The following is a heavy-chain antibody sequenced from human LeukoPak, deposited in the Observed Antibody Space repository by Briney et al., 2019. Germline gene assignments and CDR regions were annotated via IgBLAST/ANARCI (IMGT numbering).Heavy chain of an antibody. CDR1: GFTFSDYW. CDR2: IKKDGSEK. D-gene: IGHD4-17*01. V-gene: IGHV3-7*01. J-gene: IGHJ4*02. CDR3: ARDSDGDYEFDY. Sequence: GGSLRLSCAASGFTFSDYWMSWVRQGPGKGLEWVANIKKDGSEKYYVDSVKGRFTISRDNSKNTLDLQMNSLRAEDTAVYYCARDSDGDYEFDYWGQGTLVTVSS.